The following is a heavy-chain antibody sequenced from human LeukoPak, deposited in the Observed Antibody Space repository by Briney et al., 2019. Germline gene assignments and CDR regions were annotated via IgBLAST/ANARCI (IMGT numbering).Heavy chain of an antibody. D-gene: IGHD1-26*01. CDR1: GGSISSYY. Sequence: PSETLSLTCTVSGGSISSYYWSWIRQPPGKGLEWIGYIYYSGSTNYNPSLKSRVTISVDTSNNQFSLKLSSVTAADTAVYYCARDLSGGSYMPDAFNIWGQGTMVTVSS. V-gene: IGHV4-59*01. CDR2: IYYSGST. CDR3: ARDLSGGSYMPDAFNI. J-gene: IGHJ3*02.